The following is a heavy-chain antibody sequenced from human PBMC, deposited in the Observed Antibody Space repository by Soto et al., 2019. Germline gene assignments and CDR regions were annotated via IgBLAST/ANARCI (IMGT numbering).Heavy chain of an antibody. J-gene: IGHJ6*03. CDR1: GFRFSDYA. CDR2: ISADGSHQ. CDR3: AKEGYVWSGEPDKNYSCPYMDV. Sequence: QVQLVESGGGVVQPGRSLRLSCAASGFRFSDYAIHWVRQAPRKGLEWVAVISADGSHQYYADSVQGRFTISRDKSRNMPDPQRHSLRADDAAVYYCAKEGYVWSGEPDKNYSCPYMDVWGLGTTVTVSS. D-gene: IGHD3-10*01. V-gene: IGHV3-30*18.